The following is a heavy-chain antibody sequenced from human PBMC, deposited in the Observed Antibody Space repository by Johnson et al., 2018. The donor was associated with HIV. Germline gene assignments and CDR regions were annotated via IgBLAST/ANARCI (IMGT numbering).Heavy chain of an antibody. D-gene: IGHD2-21*02. V-gene: IGHV3-30*02. Sequence: QVQLVESGGGVVQPGGSLRLSCAAYAFTFSSYGMHWVRQAPGKGLEWVAFIRYDGSNKYYADSVKGRFTISRDNSKNTLFLQMNSLRTEDTAVYYCAKDLGGAYCGGDCYGAFDIWGQGTMVTVSS. J-gene: IGHJ3*02. CDR1: AFTFSSYG. CDR3: AKDLGGAYCGGDCYGAFDI. CDR2: IRYDGSNK.